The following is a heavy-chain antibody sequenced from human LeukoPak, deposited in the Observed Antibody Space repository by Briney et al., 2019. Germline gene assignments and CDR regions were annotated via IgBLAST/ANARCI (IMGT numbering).Heavy chain of an antibody. CDR1: GFTFSSYA. CDR2: ISGSGGST. Sequence: GGSLRLSCAASGFTFSSYAMSWVRQAPGKGLEWVSAISGSGGSTYYADSVKGRFTISRDNAKNSLYLQMNSLRGEDTALYYCARGSGSYSTYFDFWGQGTLVTVSS. J-gene: IGHJ4*02. D-gene: IGHD1-26*01. V-gene: IGHV3-23*01. CDR3: ARGSGSYSTYFDF.